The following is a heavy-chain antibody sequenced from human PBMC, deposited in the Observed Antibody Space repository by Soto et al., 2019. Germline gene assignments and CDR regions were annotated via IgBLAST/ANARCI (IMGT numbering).Heavy chain of an antibody. CDR1: GGTFSSYA. D-gene: IGHD3-3*01. CDR3: ARDSPRITLFGVVTRGWFDP. CDR2: IIPIFGTA. V-gene: IGHV1-69*01. J-gene: IGHJ5*02. Sequence: QVQLVQSGAEVKKPGSSVKVSCKASGGTFSSYAISWVRQAPGQGLEWMGGIIPIFGTANYAQKFQGRVTLTADESTITAYMELSSLRSEDTAVYYCARDSPRITLFGVVTRGWFDPWGQGTLVTVSS.